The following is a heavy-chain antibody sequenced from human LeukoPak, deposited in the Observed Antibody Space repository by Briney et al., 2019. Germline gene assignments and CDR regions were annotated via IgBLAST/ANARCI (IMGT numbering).Heavy chain of an antibody. D-gene: IGHD2-15*01. CDR1: GSSISSYY. Sequence: SETLSLTCTVSGSSISSYYWSWIRHPPGKGLEWIGYIYYSGSINYNPSLKSRVTISVDTSKNQFSLKLSSVTAADTAVYYCARTPPNCSGGSCYSGVTFDYWGQGTLVTVSS. J-gene: IGHJ4*02. CDR3: ARTPPNCSGGSCYSGVTFDY. V-gene: IGHV4-59*01. CDR2: IYYSGSI.